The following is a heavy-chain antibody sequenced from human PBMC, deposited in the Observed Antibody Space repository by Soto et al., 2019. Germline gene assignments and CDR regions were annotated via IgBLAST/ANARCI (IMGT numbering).Heavy chain of an antibody. CDR1: GFTFSSYG. J-gene: IGHJ6*02. D-gene: IGHD1-1*01. CDR2: IWYDGSNK. Sequence: ESGGGVVQPGRSLRLSCAASGFTFSSYGMHWVRQAPGKGLEWVAVIWYDGSNKYYADSVKGRFTISRDNSKNTLYLQMNSLRAEDTAVYYCARDPSIRGTVGYYGMDVWGQGTTVTVSS. CDR3: ARDPSIRGTVGYYGMDV. V-gene: IGHV3-33*01.